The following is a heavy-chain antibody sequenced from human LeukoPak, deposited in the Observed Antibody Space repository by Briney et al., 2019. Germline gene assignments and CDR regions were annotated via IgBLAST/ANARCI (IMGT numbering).Heavy chain of an antibody. CDR2: IYYSGST. V-gene: IGHV4-59*01. D-gene: IGHD4-17*01. Sequence: SETLSLTCTVSGGSISSYYWSWIRQPPGEGLEWIGYIYYSGSTNYNPSLKSRVTISVDTSKNQFSLKLSSVTAADTAVYYCARDYGDYFDYWGRGTLVTVSS. J-gene: IGHJ4*02. CDR1: GGSISSYY. CDR3: ARDYGDYFDY.